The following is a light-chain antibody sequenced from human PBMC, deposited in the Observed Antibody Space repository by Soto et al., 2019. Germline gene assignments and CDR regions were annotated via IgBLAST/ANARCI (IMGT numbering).Light chain of an antibody. Sequence: EILSTQSPGTLSLSPGERATLFCRASQSVSRSYLALYQQKPGQAPSLLIFAASSRAAGIPKRFGGAGSGTDFTLTISRLEPEDLAVYYYRQYGTSPLTFGGGTKVDIK. J-gene: IGKJ4*01. CDR1: QSVSRSY. CDR3: RQYGTSPLT. CDR2: AAS. V-gene: IGKV3-20*01.